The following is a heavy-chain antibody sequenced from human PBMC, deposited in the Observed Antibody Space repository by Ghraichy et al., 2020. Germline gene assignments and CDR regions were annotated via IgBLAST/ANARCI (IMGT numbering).Heavy chain of an antibody. J-gene: IGHJ4*02. CDR3: ARAVGREASYSGSYEYYFDY. Sequence: SVKVSCKASGGTFSSYAISWVRQAPGQGLEWMGGIIPIFGTANYAQKFQGRVTITTDESTSTAYMELSSLRSEDTAVYYCARAVGREASYSGSYEYYFDYWGQGTLVTVSS. V-gene: IGHV1-69*05. CDR1: GGTFSSYA. D-gene: IGHD1-26*01. CDR2: IIPIFGTA.